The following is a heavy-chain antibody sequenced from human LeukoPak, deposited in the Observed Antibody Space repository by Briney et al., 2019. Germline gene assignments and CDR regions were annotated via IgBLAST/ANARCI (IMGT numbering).Heavy chain of an antibody. V-gene: IGHV4-59*08. CDR2: IYYTGSA. Sequence: SETLSLTCTVSGDSLNNYYWSWIRQPPGKGLEWIGYIYYTGSANYNPSLKSRVTISVDTSKNRFSLRLNSVTAADTAVYYCARHRDFYGSGTYSKMGWFDPWGQGTLVTVSS. CDR1: GDSLNNYY. D-gene: IGHD3-10*01. CDR3: ARHRDFYGSGTYSKMGWFDP. J-gene: IGHJ5*02.